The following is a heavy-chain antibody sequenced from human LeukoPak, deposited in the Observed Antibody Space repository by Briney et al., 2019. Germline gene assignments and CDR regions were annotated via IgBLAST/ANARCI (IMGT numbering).Heavy chain of an antibody. J-gene: IGHJ4*02. CDR1: GFTFSTNW. D-gene: IGHD2-8*01. Sequence: GGSLRLSCAASGFTFSTNWMSWVRQAPGKGLEWVANIKQDGSEKNYVDSVRGRFTISRDNAKSSLYLQMNSLRVEDTAVYYCAKAGNGFGYWGQGALVTVSS. CDR2: IKQDGSEK. CDR3: AKAGNGFGY. V-gene: IGHV3-7*01.